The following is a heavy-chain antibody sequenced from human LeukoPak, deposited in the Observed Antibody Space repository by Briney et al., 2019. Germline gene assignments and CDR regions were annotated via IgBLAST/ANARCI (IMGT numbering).Heavy chain of an antibody. Sequence: SQTLSLTCTVSGGSISSGGYYWSWIRQHPGKGLEWIGYIYYSGSTYYNPSLKSRVTISVDTSKNQFSLKLSSVTAADTAVYYCARIGYDFWSGYLSAQPSNWFDPWGQGTLVTVSS. CDR3: ARIGYDFWSGYLSAQPSNWFDP. J-gene: IGHJ5*02. D-gene: IGHD3-3*01. CDR2: IYYSGST. CDR1: GGSISSGGYY. V-gene: IGHV4-31*03.